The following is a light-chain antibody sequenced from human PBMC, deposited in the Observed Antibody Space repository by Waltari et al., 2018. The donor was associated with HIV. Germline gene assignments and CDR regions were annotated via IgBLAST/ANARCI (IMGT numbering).Light chain of an antibody. Sequence: QSVLTQPPSASGTPGQRVTISCSGSGSNTGTRPVTWYQQLAGSAPKRLIYRSDRRRSGVPDRFSGAKSATSASLAIRGLQSEDEATYYCASWEDSLNGVIFGGGTELTVL. J-gene: IGLJ2*01. V-gene: IGLV1-44*01. CDR3: ASWEDSLNGVI. CDR1: GSNTGTRP. CDR2: RSD.